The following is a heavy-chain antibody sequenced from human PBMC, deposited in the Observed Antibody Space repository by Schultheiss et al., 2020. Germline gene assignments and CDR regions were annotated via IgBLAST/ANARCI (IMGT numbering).Heavy chain of an antibody. CDR2: ISYDGSNK. J-gene: IGHJ6*02. Sequence: GESLKISCAASGFTFSSYAMSWVRQAPGKGLEWVAVISYDGSNKYYADSVKGRFTISRDNSKNTLYLQMNSLRAEDTAVYYCAMRYSNYDYYGMDVWGQGTTVTVSS. V-gene: IGHV3-30*03. D-gene: IGHD4-11*01. CDR3: AMRYSNYDYYGMDV. CDR1: GFTFSSYA.